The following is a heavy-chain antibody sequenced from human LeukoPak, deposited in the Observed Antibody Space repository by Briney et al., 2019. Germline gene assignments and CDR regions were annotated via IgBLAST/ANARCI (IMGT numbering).Heavy chain of an antibody. D-gene: IGHD5-18*01. CDR2: IYYSGST. CDR3: AQGRLGYSYGAFDH. V-gene: IGHV4-31*03. CDR1: RGSISNADYY. J-gene: IGHJ4*02. Sequence: SQTLSLTCTVSRGSISNADYYWSWIRQHPGKGLEWIGYIYYSGSTYYNPSLKSRVTISVDTSKNQFSLKLSSVTAADTAVYYCAQGRLGYSYGAFDHWGQGTLVTVSS.